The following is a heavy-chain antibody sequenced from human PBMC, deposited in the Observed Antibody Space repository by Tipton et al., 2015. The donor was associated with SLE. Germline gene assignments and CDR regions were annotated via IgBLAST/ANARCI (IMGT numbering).Heavy chain of an antibody. V-gene: IGHV1-2*02. CDR1: GYTFTGYY. J-gene: IGHJ4*02. CDR3: ARARRTTVTSFDY. D-gene: IGHD4-17*01. Sequence: QLVQSGAEVKKPGASVKVSCKAFGYTFTGYYMHWVRQAPGQGLEWMGWINPNSGGTNYAQKFQGRVTMTRDTSISTAYMELSRLGSDDTAVYYCARARRTTVTSFDYWVQGTLVTVSS. CDR2: INPNSGGT.